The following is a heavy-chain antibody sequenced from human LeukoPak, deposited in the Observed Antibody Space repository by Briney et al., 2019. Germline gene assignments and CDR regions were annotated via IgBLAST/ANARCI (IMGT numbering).Heavy chain of an antibody. Sequence: PGGSLRLSCAASGFTFSSYSMNWGRQAPGKRLEWVSYISSSSSTIYYADSVKGRFTISRDNAKNSLYLQMNSLRDEDTAVYYCARDDSYGSGRYFDYWGQGTLVTVSS. CDR1: GFTFSSYS. V-gene: IGHV3-48*02. CDR2: ISSSSSTI. J-gene: IGHJ4*02. CDR3: ARDDSYGSGRYFDY. D-gene: IGHD3-10*01.